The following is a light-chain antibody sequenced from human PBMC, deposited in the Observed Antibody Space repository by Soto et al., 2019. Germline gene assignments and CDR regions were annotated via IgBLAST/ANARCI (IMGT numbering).Light chain of an antibody. J-gene: IGKJ1*01. CDR2: GAS. CDR3: QQSYSTPWT. Sequence: DIQMTQSPSSLSASVGDRVTITCRTSQSIRDYLNWYQQKPGQAPNFLIYGASTLESGVPSRFSGSGFGTDFTLTITNLQPEECATYYCQQSYSTPWTFGQGTRVEIQ. CDR1: QSIRDY. V-gene: IGKV1-39*01.